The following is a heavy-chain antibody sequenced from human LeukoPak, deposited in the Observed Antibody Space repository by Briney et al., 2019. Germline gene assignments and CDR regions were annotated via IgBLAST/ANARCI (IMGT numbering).Heavy chain of an antibody. CDR3: ARWACSSTSCLFDY. CDR2: IIPILGIA. D-gene: IGHD2-2*01. J-gene: IGHJ4*02. V-gene: IGHV1-69*04. CDR1: GYTFTSYG. Sequence: ASVKVSCKASGYTFTSYGISWVRQAPGQGLEWMGRIIPILGIANYAQKFQGRVTITADKSTSTAYMELSSLRSEDTAVYYCARWACSSTSCLFDYWGQGTLVTVSS.